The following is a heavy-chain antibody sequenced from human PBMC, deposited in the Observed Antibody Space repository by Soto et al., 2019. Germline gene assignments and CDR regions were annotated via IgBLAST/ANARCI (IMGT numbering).Heavy chain of an antibody. J-gene: IGHJ6*02. D-gene: IGHD3-16*01. CDR2: INTYNGNT. Sequence: QVQLVQSGAEVKNPGASVKVYCKASGYTFTRYGIGWARQAPGQGLEWMGWINTYNGNTNYAQNVQGRVTLTTATSTSTVYMELRGLRSNDTAIYYCAMVDVYVTPSPQDVWGQGTTVIVSS. CDR3: AMVDVYVTPSPQDV. V-gene: IGHV1-18*01. CDR1: GYTFTRYG.